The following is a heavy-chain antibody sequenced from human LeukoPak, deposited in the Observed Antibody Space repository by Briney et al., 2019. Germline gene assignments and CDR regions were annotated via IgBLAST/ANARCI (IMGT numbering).Heavy chain of an antibody. D-gene: IGHD2-15*01. Sequence: KPSETLSLTCTVAGGSISSSYCSWIRQPPGKGLGWIGYIYYSGSTNYNPSLKSRITISVDTSKIQFSLKLSSVTAADTAVYYCARAHDIVVVVAATHDAFDIWGQGTMVTVSS. J-gene: IGHJ3*02. CDR3: ARAHDIVVVVAATHDAFDI. V-gene: IGHV4-59*01. CDR2: IYYSGST. CDR1: GGSISSSY.